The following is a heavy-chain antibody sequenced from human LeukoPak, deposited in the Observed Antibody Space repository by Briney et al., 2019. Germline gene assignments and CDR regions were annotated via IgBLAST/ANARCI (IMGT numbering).Heavy chain of an antibody. V-gene: IGHV4-59*13. D-gene: IGHD6-25*01. J-gene: IGHJ2*01. Sequence: SETLSLTCTVSGGSISSYYWSWIRQPPGKGLEWIGYIYYSGSTNYNPSLKSRVTISVDTSKNQFSLKLSSVTAADTAVYYCAREGRGSGNWYFDLWGRGTLVTVSS. CDR3: AREGRGSGNWYFDL. CDR1: GGSISSYY. CDR2: IYYSGST.